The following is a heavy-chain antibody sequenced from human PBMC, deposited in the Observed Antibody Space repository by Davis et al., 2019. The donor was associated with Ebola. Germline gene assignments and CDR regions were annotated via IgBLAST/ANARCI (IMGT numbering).Heavy chain of an antibody. CDR3: ARVSEYGMDV. CDR2: IKQDGSEK. D-gene: IGHD3-16*02. CDR1: GFTFSSYW. Sequence: GESLKISCAASGFTFSSYWMSWVRQAPGKVLEWVANIKQDGSEKYYVDSVKGRFTISRDNAKNSLYLQMNSLRAEDTAVYYCARVSEYGMDVWGKGTTVTVSS. J-gene: IGHJ6*04. V-gene: IGHV3-7*01.